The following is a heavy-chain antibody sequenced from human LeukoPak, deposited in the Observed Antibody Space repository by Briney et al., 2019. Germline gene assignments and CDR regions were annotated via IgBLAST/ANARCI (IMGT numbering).Heavy chain of an antibody. V-gene: IGHV4-34*01. D-gene: IGHD6-19*01. CDR1: GGSFSGYY. J-gene: IGHJ4*02. CDR2: INHSGST. CDR3: ARGHAGWYPVEFDY. Sequence: SETLSLTCAVYGGSFSGYYWSWIRQPPGKGLEWIGEINHSGSTNYNPSPKSRVTISVDTSKNQFSLKLSSVTAADTAVYYCARGHAGWYPVEFDYWGQGTLVTVSS.